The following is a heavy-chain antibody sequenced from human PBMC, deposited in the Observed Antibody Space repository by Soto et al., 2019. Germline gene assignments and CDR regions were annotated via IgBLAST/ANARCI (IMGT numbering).Heavy chain of an antibody. V-gene: IGHV3-48*02. CDR2: ISSGSSTI. Sequence: GGSLRLSCAASGFTFSDYSMKWVRQAPGKGLEWVSYISSGSSTIYYADSVKGRFTISRDNAKNSLYLQMNSLRHEDTAVYYCARVVETSLMYYFDYWGQGTQVTVSS. D-gene: IGHD3-16*02. CDR3: ARVVETSLMYYFDY. J-gene: IGHJ4*02. CDR1: GFTFSDYS.